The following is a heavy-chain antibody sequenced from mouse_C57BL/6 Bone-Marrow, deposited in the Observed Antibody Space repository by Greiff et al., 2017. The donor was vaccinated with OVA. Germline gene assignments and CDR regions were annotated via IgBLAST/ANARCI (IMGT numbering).Heavy chain of an antibody. Sequence: EVKLVESEGGLVQPGSSMKLSCTASGFTFSDYYMAWVRQVPEKGLEWVANINYDGSSTYYLDSLKSRFIISRDNAKNILYLQMSSLKSEDTATYYCARDDYALYWYFDVWGTGTTVTVSS. CDR1: GFTFSDYY. CDR3: ARDDYALYWYFDV. CDR2: INYDGSST. D-gene: IGHD2-4*01. V-gene: IGHV5-16*01. J-gene: IGHJ1*03.